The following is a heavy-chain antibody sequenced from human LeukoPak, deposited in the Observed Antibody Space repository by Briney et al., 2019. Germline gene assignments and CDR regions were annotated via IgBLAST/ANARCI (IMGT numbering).Heavy chain of an antibody. CDR2: ISAYNGNT. CDR1: GGTFSSYA. V-gene: IGHV1-18*01. D-gene: IGHD6-19*01. Sequence: ASVKVSCKASGGTFSSYAISWVRQAPGQGLEWMGWISAYNGNTNYAQKLQGRVTMTTDTSTSTAYMELRSLRSDDTAVYYCARVGGSGWSYWFDPWGQGTLVTVSS. CDR3: ARVGGSGWSYWFDP. J-gene: IGHJ5*02.